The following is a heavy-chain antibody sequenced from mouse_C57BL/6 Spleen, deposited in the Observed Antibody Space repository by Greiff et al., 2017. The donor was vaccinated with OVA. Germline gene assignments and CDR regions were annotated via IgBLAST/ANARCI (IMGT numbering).Heavy chain of an antibody. CDR1: GYAFSSSW. V-gene: IGHV1-82*01. CDR3: ARGGDPNYFDD. CDR2: IYPGDGDT. Sequence: VQLQQSGPELVKPGASVKISCKASGYAFSSSWMNWVKQRPGKGLEWIGRIYPGDGDTNYNGKFKGKATLTADKSSSTAYMQLSSLTSEDSAVYFCARGGDPNYFDDWGQGTTLTVSS. D-gene: IGHD3-3*01. J-gene: IGHJ2*01.